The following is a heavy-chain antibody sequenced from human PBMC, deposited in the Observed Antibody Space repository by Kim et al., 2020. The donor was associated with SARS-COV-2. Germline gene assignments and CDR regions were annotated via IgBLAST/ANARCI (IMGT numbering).Heavy chain of an antibody. CDR3: HHNMAEGTDY. Sequence: SETLSLTCTVSGGSISSSSYYWGWIRQPPGKGLEWIGSIYYSGSTYYNPSLKSRVTISVDTSKNQFSLKLSSVTAADTAVYYCHHNMAEGTDYWGQGTLVTVSS. CDR2: IYYSGST. J-gene: IGHJ4*02. V-gene: IGHV4-39*01. CDR1: GGSISSSSYY. D-gene: IGHD1-1*01.